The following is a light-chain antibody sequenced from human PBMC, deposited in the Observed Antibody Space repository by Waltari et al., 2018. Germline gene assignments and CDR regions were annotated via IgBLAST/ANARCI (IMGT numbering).Light chain of an antibody. CDR3: CSSPPWM. J-gene: IGLJ3*02. CDR1: RSDVGTY. Sequence: QSALPQPASVSGSPGQSTTISCPGSRSDVGTYISWYQRHPGKAPTLMINEVIQRPSVFSNRSAASKSGNTASLTVSGLQADDEAVYYCCSSPPWMFGGGTKLTVL. V-gene: IGLV2-23*02. CDR2: EVI.